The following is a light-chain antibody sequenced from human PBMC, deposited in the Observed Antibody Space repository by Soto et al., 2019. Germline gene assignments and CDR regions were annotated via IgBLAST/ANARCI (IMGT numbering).Light chain of an antibody. J-gene: IGLJ1*01. CDR1: SSDVGGYNY. V-gene: IGLV2-14*01. CDR2: EVS. Sequence: QSAVTQPASVSGSPGQSMTISCTGTSSDVGGYNYVSWYQQQSGKAPKLMIHEVSNRPSGVSNRFSGSKSGNTASLTISGLQAEDEADYYCSSFTSSRAYVFGIGTKVTVL. CDR3: SSFTSSRAYV.